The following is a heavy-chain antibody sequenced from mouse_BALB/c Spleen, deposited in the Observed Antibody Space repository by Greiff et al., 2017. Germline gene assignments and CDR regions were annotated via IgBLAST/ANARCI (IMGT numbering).Heavy chain of an antibody. CDR1: GYSFTSYW. V-gene: IGHV1S126*01. CDR3: ARWDYGSSDY. J-gene: IGHJ2*01. Sequence: VKLQQSGPQLVRPGASVKISCKASGYSFTSYWMHWVKQRPGQGLEWIGMIDPSDSETRLNQKFKDKATLTVDKSSSTAYMQLSSPTSEDSAVYYCARWDYGSSDYWGQGTTLTVSS. CDR2: IDPSDSET. D-gene: IGHD1-1*01.